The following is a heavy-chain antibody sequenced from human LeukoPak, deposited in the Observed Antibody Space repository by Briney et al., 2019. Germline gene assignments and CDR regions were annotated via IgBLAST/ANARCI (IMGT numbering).Heavy chain of an antibody. CDR1: GFTLGGHD. J-gene: IGHJ4*02. CDR2: VSAGHHA. CDR3: VREARGYHYTYFDY. V-gene: IGHV3-13*01. Sequence: GGSLRLSCTASGFTLGGHDMHWVRQTTGDGLEWVAAVSAGHHAFYAGSVKGRFTVSREDAKNSLYLQMNSLRPGDTAVYYCVREARGYHYTYFDYWGQGSLVTVSS. D-gene: IGHD5-18*01.